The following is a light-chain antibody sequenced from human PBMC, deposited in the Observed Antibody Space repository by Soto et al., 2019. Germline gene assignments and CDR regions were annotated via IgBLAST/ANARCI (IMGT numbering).Light chain of an antibody. CDR1: NIGRKS. CDR2: DDR. Sequence: SYFLTQPPSVSVAPGQTASITCGGNNIGRKSVNWYQQKAGQAPVLVVYDDRDRPSGIPERFSGSNSGNTATLSISGVEPGDEADYYCQVPGFRPDHPVFAGGTKLTVL. V-gene: IGLV3-21*02. J-gene: IGLJ3*02. CDR3: QVPGFRPDHPV.